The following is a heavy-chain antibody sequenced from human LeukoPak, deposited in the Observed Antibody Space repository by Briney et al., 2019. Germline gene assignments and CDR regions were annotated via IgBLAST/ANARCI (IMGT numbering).Heavy chain of an antibody. V-gene: IGHV4-30-4*01. D-gene: IGHD3-22*01. CDR3: ARLEYSESSAFDY. J-gene: IGHJ4*02. CDR2: ISYIGTT. CDR1: GASITSGGYH. Sequence: KPSQTLSLTCSVSGASITSGGYHWSWLRQPPGKGLEWVGDISYIGTTFYSPSLRGRLTISLDTSKRQFSLNLSSVTAADTAVYYCARLEYSESSAFDYWGQGTLVTVSS.